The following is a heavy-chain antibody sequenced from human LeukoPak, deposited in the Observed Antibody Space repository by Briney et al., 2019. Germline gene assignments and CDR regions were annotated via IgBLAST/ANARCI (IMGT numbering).Heavy chain of an antibody. CDR2: INPNSSGT. D-gene: IGHD3-3*01. V-gene: IGHV1-2*02. J-gene: IGHJ6*03. CDR3: ARDPNYDFWSGFGLEYYYYYMDV. CDR1: GYTLTGYY. Sequence: GASVKVSCTASGYTLTGYYMHWVRQAPGQGLEWMGWINPNSSGTNYEQKFQGRVTMTRDTSIRTAYMELSRLRSDDTAVYYCARDPNYDFWSGFGLEYYYYYMDVWGKGTTVTVSS.